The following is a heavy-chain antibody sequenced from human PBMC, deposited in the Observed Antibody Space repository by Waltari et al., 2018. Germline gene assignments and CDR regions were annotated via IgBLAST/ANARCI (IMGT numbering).Heavy chain of an antibody. CDR1: RFYFSNYG. Sequence: QLLESGGDLVQPGGSLRLYCAAYRFYFSNYGMTWVRQAQGKGLEWVASIRAINGNTYYPDSVKGRFTISRDDSKNTLHLQMDSLRAEDTAMYYCAKKMTDNLYSFYFDAWGQGTLVTVSS. CDR2: IRAINGNT. CDR3: AKKMTDNLYSFYFDA. D-gene: IGHD2-15*01. V-gene: IGHV3-23*01. J-gene: IGHJ4*02.